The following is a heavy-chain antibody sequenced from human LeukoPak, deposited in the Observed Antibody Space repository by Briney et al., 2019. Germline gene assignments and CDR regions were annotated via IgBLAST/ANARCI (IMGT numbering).Heavy chain of an antibody. CDR1: GFTVSGNY. J-gene: IGHJ3*02. CDR2: IYSGGNT. D-gene: IGHD3-10*02. V-gene: IGHV3-66*02. Sequence: GGSLRLSCAASGFTVSGNYMSWVRQAPGKGLEWVSVIYSGGNTYYADSVKGRFIISRDNSKNTLYLQMNSLRPEDTAVYYCAIMFWSPLAFDIWGHGTMVTVSS. CDR3: AIMFWSPLAFDI.